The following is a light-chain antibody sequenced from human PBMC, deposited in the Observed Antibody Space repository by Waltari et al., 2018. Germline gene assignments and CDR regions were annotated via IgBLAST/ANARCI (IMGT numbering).Light chain of an antibody. CDR2: GKN. V-gene: IGLV3-19*01. J-gene: IGLJ2*01. CDR1: SLKTYY. Sequence: SSELTQDPAVSVALGHTVKITCQGDSLKTYYPSWYQQKPGQAPVLVIYGKNIRPSGIPDRLSGSRSGNTASLTVTGAQAEDEADYYCNSRDTSGFPVVFGGGTKVTVL. CDR3: NSRDTSGFPVV.